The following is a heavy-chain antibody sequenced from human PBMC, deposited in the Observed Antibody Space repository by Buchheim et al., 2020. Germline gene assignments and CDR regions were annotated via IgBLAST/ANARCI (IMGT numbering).Heavy chain of an antibody. CDR1: GFTFSSYA. CDR3: ARDTWEYYFDY. Sequence: QVQLVESGGGVVQPGRSLRLSCAASGFTFSSYAMHWVRQAPGKGLEWVAVISYDGSNKYYADSVKGRFTISRDNSKNTPYLQMNSLRAEDTAVYYCARDTWEYYFDYWGQGTL. J-gene: IGHJ4*02. D-gene: IGHD1-26*01. V-gene: IGHV3-30*04. CDR2: ISYDGSNK.